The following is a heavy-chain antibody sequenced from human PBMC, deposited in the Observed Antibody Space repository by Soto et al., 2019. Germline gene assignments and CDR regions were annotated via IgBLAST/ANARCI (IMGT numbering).Heavy chain of an antibody. CDR1: GYSFTSYW. CDR2: IYPGDSDT. Sequence: GESLKISCKGSGYSFTSYWIAWVRQMPGKGLEWMGIIYPGDSDTRYSPSFQGQVTFSVDKSISTAYLQWSSLKASDTAMYYCARYILTGYYPPPFDYWGQGALVTVSS. V-gene: IGHV5-51*01. D-gene: IGHD3-9*01. J-gene: IGHJ4*02. CDR3: ARYILTGYYPPPFDY.